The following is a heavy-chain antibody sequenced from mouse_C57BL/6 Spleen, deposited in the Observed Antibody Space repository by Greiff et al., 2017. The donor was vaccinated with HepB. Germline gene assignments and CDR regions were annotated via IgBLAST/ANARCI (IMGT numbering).Heavy chain of an antibody. J-gene: IGHJ3*01. D-gene: IGHD1-1*01. CDR1: GFSLTSYG. CDR3: AKNGANYGSSYVTY. Sequence: QVQLKESGPGLVQPSQSLSITCTVSGFSLTSYGVHWVRQSPGKGLEWLGVIWRGGSTDYNAAFMSRLSITKDNSKSQVFFKMNSLQADDTAIYYCAKNGANYGSSYVTYWGQGTLVTVSA. CDR2: IWRGGST. V-gene: IGHV2-5*01.